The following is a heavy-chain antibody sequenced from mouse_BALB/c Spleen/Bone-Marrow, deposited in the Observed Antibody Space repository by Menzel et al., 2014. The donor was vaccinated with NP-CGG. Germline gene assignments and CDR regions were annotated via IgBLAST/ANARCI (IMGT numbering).Heavy chain of an antibody. V-gene: IGHV3-5*02. J-gene: IGHJ4*01. CDR3: ARDGNYAMDY. D-gene: IGHD1-1*02. CDR1: GISITTGNYR. CDR2: IYYSGTI. Sequence: EVKLQESGPGLVKPSQTVSLTCTATGISITTGNYRWSWIRQFPGNKLEWIGYIYYSGTITYNPSLTSRTTITRDTSKNQFFLEMNSLTAEDTATYYCARDGNYAMDYWGQGTSVTVSS.